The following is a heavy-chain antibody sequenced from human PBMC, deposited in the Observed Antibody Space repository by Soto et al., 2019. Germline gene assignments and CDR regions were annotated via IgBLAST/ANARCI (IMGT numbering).Heavy chain of an antibody. CDR3: AQTVAGYLDS. CDR1: GYTFTSSG. V-gene: IGHV1-18*01. CDR2: LSTYNVDT. D-gene: IGHD6-19*01. J-gene: IGHJ4*02. Sequence: QVQLVQSGAEVKKPGSSVKVSCKASGYTFTSSGISWVRQAPGQGPEWMGGLSTYNVDTNYAQKFQGRVTMTTDTATSTAYVDIRSVISDDRALYNSAQTVAGYLDSWGQGTLVTVSS.